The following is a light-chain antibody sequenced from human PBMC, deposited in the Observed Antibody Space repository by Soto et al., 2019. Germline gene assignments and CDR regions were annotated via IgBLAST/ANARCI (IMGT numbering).Light chain of an antibody. J-gene: IGKJ4*01. CDR3: QQLTNYPLT. CDR1: QGINND. Sequence: DTQLTQSPSFLSASVGDRVTITCRTSQGINNDLAWYQQRPGKPPKLLINGASNLQSGVPSRFSGSGSGTEFSLTISSLHPEDFADYYCQQLTNYPLTFGGGTKVDIK. V-gene: IGKV1-9*01. CDR2: GAS.